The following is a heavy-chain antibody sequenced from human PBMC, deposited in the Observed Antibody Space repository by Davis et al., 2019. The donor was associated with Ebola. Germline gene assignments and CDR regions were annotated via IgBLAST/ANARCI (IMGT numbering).Heavy chain of an antibody. J-gene: IGHJ6*04. CDR2: ITRSGAGA. Sequence: PGGSLRLSCAASGFAFSSYAMNWVRQAPGKGLEWVSTITRSGAGAYYADSVKGRFTISRDNSKKTLYLQMNSLRAEDTAVYYCAKSGLSFGVVKYHYGMDVWGKGTTVTVSS. D-gene: IGHD3-3*01. CDR1: GFAFSSYA. V-gene: IGHV3-23*01. CDR3: AKSGLSFGVVKYHYGMDV.